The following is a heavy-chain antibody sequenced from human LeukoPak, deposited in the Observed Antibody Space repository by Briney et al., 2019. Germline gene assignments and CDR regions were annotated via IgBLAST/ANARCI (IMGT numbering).Heavy chain of an antibody. CDR1: GVTFSSCA. Sequence: PGGSLRLSCAASGVTFSSCAMSWGRQALGKGREWGSAIIGSGVSTYYADSVKGRLTISRDNSKNTLYLQMNSLRAEDTAVYYCAKSALTYSSDSSAFDIWGQGTMVTVSS. D-gene: IGHD3-22*01. J-gene: IGHJ3*02. CDR3: AKSALTYSSDSSAFDI. CDR2: IIGSGVST. V-gene: IGHV3-23*01.